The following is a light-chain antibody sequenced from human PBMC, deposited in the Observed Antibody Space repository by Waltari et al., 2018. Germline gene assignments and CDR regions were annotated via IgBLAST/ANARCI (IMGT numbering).Light chain of an antibody. CDR2: EVS. CDR3: NSYKTGSSYV. J-gene: IGLJ1*01. Sequence: QSALTQPPSVSRSPGQSVTISCTGTSSDVGGYNRVSWYQQPPGTAPKLMIYEVSNRPSGFPDRFSGSKSGNTASLTISGLQAEDEADYYCNSYKTGSSYVFGTGTKVTVL. V-gene: IGLV2-18*02. CDR1: SSDVGGYNR.